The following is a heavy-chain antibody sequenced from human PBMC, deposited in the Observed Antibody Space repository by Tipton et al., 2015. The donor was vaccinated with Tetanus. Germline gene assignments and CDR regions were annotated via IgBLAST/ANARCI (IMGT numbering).Heavy chain of an antibody. CDR3: ARHLTYTYTSRYFDY. CDR1: GASISSGGYF. J-gene: IGHJ4*02. D-gene: IGHD5-18*01. V-gene: IGHV4-31*03. CDR2: IYYSGDT. Sequence: TLSLTCSVSGASISSGGYFWNWVRQHPEKGLEWIGYIYYSGDTYINPSLKSRVTMSVDTSRNQFPLNLTSVTAADTAVYYCARHLTYTYTSRYFDYWGLGTLVTVSS.